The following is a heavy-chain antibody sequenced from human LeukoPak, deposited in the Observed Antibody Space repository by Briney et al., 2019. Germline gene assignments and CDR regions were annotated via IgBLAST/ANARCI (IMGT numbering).Heavy chain of an antibody. CDR2: ISWNSGSI. V-gene: IGHV3-9*03. Sequence: GGSLRLSCAASGFTFDDYAMHWVWQAPGKGLEWVSGISWNSGSIGYADSVKGRFTISRDNAKNSLYLQMNSLRAEDMALYYCAKGRYYDSSGYLDYWGQGTLVTVSS. CDR1: GFTFDDYA. CDR3: AKGRYYDSSGYLDY. J-gene: IGHJ4*02. D-gene: IGHD3-22*01.